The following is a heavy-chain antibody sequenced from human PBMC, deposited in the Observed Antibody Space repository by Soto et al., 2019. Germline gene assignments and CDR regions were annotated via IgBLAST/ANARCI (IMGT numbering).Heavy chain of an antibody. D-gene: IGHD5-12*01. V-gene: IGHV4-30-4*01. CDR3: PRADAILDISGYHPIGTFDL. Sequence: QVQLQESGPGLVKPSQTLSLTCTVSGGSISSGDYYWSWIRQHPGKGLVWIGYIYYSGSTYYNPSHKLRGTVSIETSKSQLLLKLNAVTDADAAVYYSPRADAILDISGYHPIGTFDLWGQGTLVTVSS. J-gene: IGHJ5*02. CDR1: GGSISSGDYY. CDR2: IYYSGST.